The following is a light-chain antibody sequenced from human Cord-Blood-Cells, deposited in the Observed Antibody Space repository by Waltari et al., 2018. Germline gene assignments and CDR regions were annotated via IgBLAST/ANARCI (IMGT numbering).Light chain of an antibody. Sequence: QSALTQPRSVSGSPGQSVTISCTGTSSDVGGYNYVSWYQQPPGKAPKLMIYDVSKRPSGVPDRLSGSKCGNTASLTISGLQAEDEADYYGCSYAGSYTWVFGGGTKLTVL. CDR2: DVS. CDR1: SSDVGGYNY. CDR3: CSYAGSYTWV. V-gene: IGLV2-11*01. J-gene: IGLJ3*02.